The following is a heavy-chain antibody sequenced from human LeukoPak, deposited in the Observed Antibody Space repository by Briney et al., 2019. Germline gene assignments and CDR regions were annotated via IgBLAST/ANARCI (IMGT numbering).Heavy chain of an antibody. J-gene: IGHJ4*02. D-gene: IGHD3-3*01. CDR1: GFTFDDYA. V-gene: IGHV3-9*01. CDR2: ISWNSGSI. Sequence: GRSLRLSCAASGFTFDDYAMHWVRQAPGKGLEWVSGISWNSGSIGYADSVKGRFTISRDNAKNSLFLQMNSLRPDDTALYYCTRDVDFDHWGQGTLVTVSS. CDR3: TRDVDFDH.